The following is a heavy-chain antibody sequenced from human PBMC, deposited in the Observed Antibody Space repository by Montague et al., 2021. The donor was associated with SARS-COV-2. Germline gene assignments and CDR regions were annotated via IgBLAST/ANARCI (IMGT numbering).Heavy chain of an antibody. V-gene: IGHV3-30-3*01. CDR1: GFTFSNYA. Sequence: SLRLSCAASGFTFSNYAMHWVRQAPGKGLEWVAVISYDGSNKYYXDSVKGRFTISRGNSKNTLYLQMNSLRAEDTAVYYCASTIVGATKGDHWGQGTLVTVSS. CDR3: ASTIVGATKGDH. J-gene: IGHJ4*02. CDR2: ISYDGSNK. D-gene: IGHD1-26*01.